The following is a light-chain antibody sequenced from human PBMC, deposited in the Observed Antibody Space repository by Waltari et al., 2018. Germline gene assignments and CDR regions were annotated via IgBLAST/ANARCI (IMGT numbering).Light chain of an antibody. V-gene: IGLV7-46*01. CDR2: DTS. CDR3: LLWYSGPRWV. CDR1: PGAVTSGHY. J-gene: IGLJ3*02. Sequence: QAVVTQEPSLTVSPGGTVTLTCGSSPGAVTSGHYPYWFQQNPGQVPRTLIYDTSNKHSWTPARFSGALLGGKAALTLSGAQPEDEAEYYCLLWYSGPRWVFGGGTKLAVL.